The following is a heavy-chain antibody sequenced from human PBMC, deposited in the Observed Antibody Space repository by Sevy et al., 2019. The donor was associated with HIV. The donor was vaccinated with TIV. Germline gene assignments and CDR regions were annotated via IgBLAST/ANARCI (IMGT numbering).Heavy chain of an antibody. D-gene: IGHD3-10*01. Sequence: GGSLRLSCAASGFTFSSYSMNWVRQAPGKGLEWVSYISSSSSTIYYADSVKGRFTISRDNAKNSLYLQMNSLRAEDTAVYYCASLERYYYGSGSYYAFDIWGQWTMVTVSS. V-gene: IGHV3-48*01. CDR2: ISSSSSTI. CDR1: GFTFSSYS. J-gene: IGHJ3*02. CDR3: ASLERYYYGSGSYYAFDI.